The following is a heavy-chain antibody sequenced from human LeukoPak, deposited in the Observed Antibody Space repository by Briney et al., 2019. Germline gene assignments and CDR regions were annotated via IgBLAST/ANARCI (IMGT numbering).Heavy chain of an antibody. V-gene: IGHV4-59*08. CDR1: GGSISSYY. CDR2: IYYSGST. D-gene: IGHD4-17*01. Sequence: SETLSLTCTVSGGSISSYYWSWIRQPPGKGLEWIGYIYYSGSTNYNPSLKSRVTISVDTSKNQFSLKLSSVTAADTAVYYCARSVTGDAFDIWGQGTMVTVSS. J-gene: IGHJ3*02. CDR3: ARSVTGDAFDI.